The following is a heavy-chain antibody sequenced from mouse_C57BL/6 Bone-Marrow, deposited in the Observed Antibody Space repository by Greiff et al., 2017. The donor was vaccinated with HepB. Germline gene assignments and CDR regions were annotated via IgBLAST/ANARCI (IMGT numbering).Heavy chain of an antibody. CDR2: IRNKANGYTT. V-gene: IGHV7-3*01. J-gene: IGHJ3*01. Sequence: DVHLVESGGGLVQPGGSLSLSCAASGFTFTDYYMSWVRQPPGKALEWLGFIRNKANGYTTEYSASVKGRFTISRDNSQSILYLQMNALRAEDSATYYCARYHYRSFAYWGQGTLVTVSA. CDR3: ARYHYRSFAY. CDR1: GFTFTDYY. D-gene: IGHD2-14*01.